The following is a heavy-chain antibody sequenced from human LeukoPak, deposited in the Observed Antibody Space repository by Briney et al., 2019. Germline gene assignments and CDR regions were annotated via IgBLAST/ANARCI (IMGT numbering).Heavy chain of an antibody. CDR2: IYHSEST. CDR1: GGSISSSNW. J-gene: IGHJ4*02. CDR3: ARVDSSGYFTRPALDY. Sequence: SGTLSLTCAVSGGSISSSNWWSWVRQPPGKGLEWIGEIYHSESTNYNPSLKSRVTISVDKSKNQFSLKLSSVTAADTAVYYCARVDSSGYFTRPALDYWGQGTLVTVSS. D-gene: IGHD3-22*01. V-gene: IGHV4-4*02.